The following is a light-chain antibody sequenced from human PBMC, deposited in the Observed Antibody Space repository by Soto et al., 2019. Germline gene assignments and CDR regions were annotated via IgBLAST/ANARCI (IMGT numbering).Light chain of an antibody. Sequence: QSVLTQPASVSGSPGQSITISCTGTSSDIGGFNYVSWYQHHPGKAPKLMIYAVTNRPSGVSNRFSGSKPGNTASLTISGVQPEDEADYYCSSYTSSSAPLVFGTGTQLTVL. CDR3: SSYTSSSAPLV. V-gene: IGLV2-14*01. CDR1: SSDIGGFNY. J-gene: IGLJ7*01. CDR2: AVT.